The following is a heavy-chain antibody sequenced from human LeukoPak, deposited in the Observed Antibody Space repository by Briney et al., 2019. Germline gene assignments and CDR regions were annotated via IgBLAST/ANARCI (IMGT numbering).Heavy chain of an antibody. CDR3: GRTNPNPSLTSRGTISEDTSRNQFSLTLNSVTAADRAVYYWARWPSCSQYGTPSYFDY. CDR2: FFYGCST. D-gene: IGHD3-10*01. J-gene: IGHJ4*02. V-gene: IGHV4-59*12. Sequence: SETLSLCCSVCGGSTSCGYWSGCRQPPGEGLWLIGFFFYGCSTNYNPSLKSRVTISADKSSNQFCLQWNVLAAADTAVYYGGRTNPNPSLTSRGTISEDTSRNQFSLTLNSVTAADRAVYYWARWPSCSQYGTPSYFDYWGQGILVTVSS. CDR1: GGSTSCGY.